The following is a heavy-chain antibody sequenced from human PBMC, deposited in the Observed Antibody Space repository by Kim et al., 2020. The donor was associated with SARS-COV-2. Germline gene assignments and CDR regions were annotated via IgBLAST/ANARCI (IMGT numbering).Heavy chain of an antibody. CDR3: ARPIDYGDHGWFDP. D-gene: IGHD4-17*01. J-gene: IGHJ5*02. CDR1: GGSISSSSYY. CDR2: IYYSGST. Sequence: SETLSLTCTVSGGSISSSSYYWGWIRQPPGKGLEWIGSIYYSGSTYYNPSLKSRVTISVDTSKNQFSLKLSSVTAADTAVYYCARPIDYGDHGWFDPWGQGTLVTVSS. V-gene: IGHV4-39*01.